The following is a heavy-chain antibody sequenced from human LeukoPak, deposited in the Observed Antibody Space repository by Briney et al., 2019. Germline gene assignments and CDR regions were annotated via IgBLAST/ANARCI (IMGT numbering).Heavy chain of an antibody. CDR2: IYTSGST. Sequence: PSETLSLTCTVSGGSISSYYWSWIRQPAGKGLEWIGRIYTSGSTNYNPSLKSRVTMSVDTSKNQFSLKLSSVTAADTAVYYCATDRITMVRGVIITDDAFDIWGQGTMVTVSS. D-gene: IGHD3-10*01. J-gene: IGHJ3*02. CDR1: GGSISSYY. V-gene: IGHV4-4*07. CDR3: ATDRITMVRGVIITDDAFDI.